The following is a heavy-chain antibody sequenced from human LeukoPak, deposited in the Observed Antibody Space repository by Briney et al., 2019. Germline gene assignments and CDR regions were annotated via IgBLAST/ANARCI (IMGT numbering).Heavy chain of an antibody. CDR1: GYSFSNYW. D-gene: IGHD6-13*01. CDR3: AGNIQCEGSSWLPFDF. V-gene: IGHV5-51*01. CDR2: IYPGDSDT. J-gene: IGHJ4*02. Sequence: GESLKISCKGFGYSFSNYWIGWVRQMPGKGLEWMGIIYPGDSDTRYSPSFQGQVTISADKSISTAYLQWSSLKASDTAMYYCAGNIQCEGSSWLPFDFWGQGTLVTVSS.